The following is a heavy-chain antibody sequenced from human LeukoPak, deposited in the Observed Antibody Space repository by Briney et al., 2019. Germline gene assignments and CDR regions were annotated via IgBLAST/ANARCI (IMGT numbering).Heavy chain of an antibody. CDR2: VYYSRTT. V-gene: IGHV4-39*07. CDR3: ARGTLYSGWSYYFDY. CDR1: GGSISISSYY. Sequence: SSETLSLTCTVSGGSISISSYYWGWIRQPPGKGLEWIGSVYYSRTTSKKPSLKSRVTISVDMSKNHFSLRLSSVTAADTAVYYCARGTLYSGWSYYFDYWGQGTLVRVSS. D-gene: IGHD6-19*01. J-gene: IGHJ4*02.